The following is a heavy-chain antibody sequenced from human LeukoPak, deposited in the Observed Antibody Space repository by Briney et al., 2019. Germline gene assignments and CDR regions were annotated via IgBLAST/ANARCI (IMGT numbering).Heavy chain of an antibody. CDR1: GASVGDYY. V-gene: IGHV4-4*07. CDR3: AVDNRDF. Sequence: PSETLSLTCTVSGASVGDYYWSWIRQAAGKGLEWLGRIYTSGNTIYNPPLQSRVTISVDVSKNQFSLRLISMTAADTGIYYCAVDNRDFWGQGTLVTVSS. D-gene: IGHD2/OR15-2a*01. CDR2: IYTSGNT. J-gene: IGHJ4*02.